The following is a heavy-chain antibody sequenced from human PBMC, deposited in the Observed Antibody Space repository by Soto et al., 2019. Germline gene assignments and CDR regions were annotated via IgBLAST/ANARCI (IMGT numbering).Heavy chain of an antibody. CDR3: ARQVRRYSDFWSGYPLGGGMDV. Sequence: PSETLSLTCTVSGGSISSSSYYWGWIRQPPGKGLEWIGSIYYSGSTYYNPSLKSRVTISVDTSKNQFSLKLSSVTAADTAVYYCARQVRRYSDFWSGYPLGGGMDVWGQGTTVTVSS. J-gene: IGHJ6*02. CDR1: GGSISSSSYY. D-gene: IGHD3-3*01. CDR2: IYYSGST. V-gene: IGHV4-39*01.